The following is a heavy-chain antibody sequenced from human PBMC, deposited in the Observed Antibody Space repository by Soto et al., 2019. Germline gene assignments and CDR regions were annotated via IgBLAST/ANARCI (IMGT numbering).Heavy chain of an antibody. CDR2: SGGDGRT. Sequence: EVQLLESGGGLVHPGGSLRLSCEASGFTFSSTAMNWVRQAPGKGLEWVSGSGGDGRTYYANYVKGRFTISRDNSKNTLFLQMNSLRAEDTAVYYCAKELHFWSGIDVWGQGTMVTVSS. V-gene: IGHV3-23*01. CDR3: AKELHFWSGIDV. CDR1: GFTFSSTA. D-gene: IGHD3-3*02. J-gene: IGHJ3*01.